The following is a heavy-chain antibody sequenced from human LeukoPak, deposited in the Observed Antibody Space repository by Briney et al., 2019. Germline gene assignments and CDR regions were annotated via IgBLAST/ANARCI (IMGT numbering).Heavy chain of an antibody. J-gene: IGHJ4*02. V-gene: IGHV4-30-4*01. Sequence: SQTLSLTCTVSGGSISSGDYYWSWIRQPPGKGLEWIGYIYYSGSTYYNPSLKSRVTISVDTSKNQFSLKLSSVTAADTAVYYCASSSGWYGALGYWGQGTLVTVSS. CDR3: ASSSGWYGALGY. CDR2: IYYSGST. D-gene: IGHD6-19*01. CDR1: GGSISSGDYY.